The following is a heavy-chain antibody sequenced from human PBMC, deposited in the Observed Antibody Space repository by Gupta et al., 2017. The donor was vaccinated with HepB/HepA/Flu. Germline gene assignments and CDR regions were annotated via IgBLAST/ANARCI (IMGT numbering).Heavy chain of an antibody. CDR1: GFTFSRYS. CDR2: ISSSSSYI. CDR3: ARDVKGGSYTDFDY. Sequence: EVQLVESGGGLVKPGGSLRLSCAASGFTFSRYSMNWVRQAPGKGLEWVSSISSSSSYIYYADSVKGRFTISRDNAKNSLYLQMNSLRAEDTAVYYCARDVKGGSYTDFDYWGQGTLVTVSS. J-gene: IGHJ4*02. V-gene: IGHV3-21*01. D-gene: IGHD1-26*01.